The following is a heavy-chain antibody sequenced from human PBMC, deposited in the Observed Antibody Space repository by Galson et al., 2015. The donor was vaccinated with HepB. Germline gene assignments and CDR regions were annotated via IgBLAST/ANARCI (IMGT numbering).Heavy chain of an antibody. V-gene: IGHV3-23*01. D-gene: IGHD4-23*01. CDR3: AKDRATVAKRGGRFDY. Sequence: SLRLSCAASGFTVSSNYMIWVRQAPGKGLEWVSAISGSGGSTYYADSVKGRFTISRDNSKNTLYLQMNSLRAEDTAVYYCAKDRATVAKRGGRFDYWGQGTPVTVSS. CDR2: ISGSGGST. J-gene: IGHJ4*02. CDR1: GFTVSSNY.